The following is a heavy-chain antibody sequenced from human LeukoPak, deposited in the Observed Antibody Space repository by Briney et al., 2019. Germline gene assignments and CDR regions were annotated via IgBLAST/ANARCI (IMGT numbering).Heavy chain of an antibody. J-gene: IGHJ4*02. CDR2: IWSDGTNQ. CDR3: ARDAQRGFDYSNSLEY. Sequence: PGGSLRLSCAAAGFTFNHYGMHWVRQAPGKGLQWVAVIWSDGTNQYYADSVKGRFTISRDDSGNTAYLQMNSLRPEDTGVYYCARDAQRGFDYSNSLEYWGQGTPVTVST. D-gene: IGHD4-11*01. CDR1: GFTFNHYG. V-gene: IGHV3-33*01.